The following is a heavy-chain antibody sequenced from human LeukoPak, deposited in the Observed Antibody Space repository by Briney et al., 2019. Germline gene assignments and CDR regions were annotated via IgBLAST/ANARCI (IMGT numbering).Heavy chain of an antibody. J-gene: IGHJ4*02. V-gene: IGHV3-7*05. Sequence: QTGGSLRLSCAASGFSFSGHWMNCVRQPPGKGLEWVANIKADGSEKYYVDSVKGRFTISRDDAKRTVDLQMDNLRAEDTAIYYCAYRNNFEYWGQGALVTVSS. D-gene: IGHD1-26*01. CDR2: IKADGSEK. CDR3: AYRNNFEY. CDR1: GFSFSGHW.